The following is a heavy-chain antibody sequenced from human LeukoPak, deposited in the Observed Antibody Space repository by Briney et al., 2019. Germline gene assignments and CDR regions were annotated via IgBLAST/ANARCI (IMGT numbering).Heavy chain of an antibody. D-gene: IGHD3-10*01. Sequence: GGSLRLSRAASGFTVSNNDMTWVRQAPGKGLEWVSVIYSGGSADYADSVKGRFTISRDNFKNTLYLQMNSLRVEDTAVYYCARAFQYGSGSYPYSLWGQGTLVTVSS. CDR3: ARAFQYGSGSYPYSL. CDR2: IYSGGSA. V-gene: IGHV3-66*01. J-gene: IGHJ4*02. CDR1: GFTVSNND.